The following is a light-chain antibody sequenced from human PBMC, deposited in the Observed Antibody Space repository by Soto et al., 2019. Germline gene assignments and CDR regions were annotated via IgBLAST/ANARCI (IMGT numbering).Light chain of an antibody. CDR3: QSYDSSNPLV. Sequence: NFMLTQPHSVSESPGKTVTISCTRSSGSIASNYVQWYQQRPGSAPTTVIYEDNQRPSGVPVRFSGSIDSSSNSASLTVSGLKTEDEADYYCQSYDSSNPLVFGGGTKLTVL. V-gene: IGLV6-57*03. CDR1: SGSIASNY. CDR2: EDN. J-gene: IGLJ3*02.